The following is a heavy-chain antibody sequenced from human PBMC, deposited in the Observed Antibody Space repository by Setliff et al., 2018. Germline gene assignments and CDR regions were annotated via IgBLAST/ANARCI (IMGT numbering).Heavy chain of an antibody. CDR2: INPDGSEK. CDR3: FGAGTCSY. V-gene: IGHV3-7*01. CDR1: GLSYTNDW. Sequence: GESLKISGTASGLSYTNDWVSWVRQAPGKGLEWLASINPDGSEKYYVDSVKGRFIISRDNAKNSLSLQMNSLRNEDTAVYYCFGAGTCSYWGQGTLVTVSS. D-gene: IGHD3-10*01. J-gene: IGHJ4*02.